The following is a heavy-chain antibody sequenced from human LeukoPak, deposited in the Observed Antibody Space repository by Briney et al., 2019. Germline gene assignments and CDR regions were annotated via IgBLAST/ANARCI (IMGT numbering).Heavy chain of an antibody. CDR3: ARGQKRSGWYWPSNY. Sequence: ASVKVSCKASGYTFTSYDINWVRQATGQGLEWMGWMNPNSGNTGYAQKFQGRVTMTRNTSISTAYMELGSLRSEDTAVYYCARGQKRSGWYWPSNYWGQGTLVTVSS. D-gene: IGHD6-19*01. CDR1: GYTFTSYD. J-gene: IGHJ4*02. CDR2: MNPNSGNT. V-gene: IGHV1-8*01.